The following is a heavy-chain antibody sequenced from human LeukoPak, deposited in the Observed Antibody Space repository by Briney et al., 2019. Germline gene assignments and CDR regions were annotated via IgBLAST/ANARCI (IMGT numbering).Heavy chain of an antibody. D-gene: IGHD1-20*01. J-gene: IGHJ6*03. V-gene: IGHV1-18*01. CDR3: ARGVNWNDLQHDYYYYMDV. CDR2: ISAYNGNT. Sequence: ASVKVSCKASGYTFTGYGISWVRQAPGQGLEWMGWISAYNGNTKYAQNLQGRVTMTTDTSTSTAYMELRSLRSDDTAVYYCARGVNWNDLQHDYYYYMDVWGKGTTVTISS. CDR1: GYTFTGYG.